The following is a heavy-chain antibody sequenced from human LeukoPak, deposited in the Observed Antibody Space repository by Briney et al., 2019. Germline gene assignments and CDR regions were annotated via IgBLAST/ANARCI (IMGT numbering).Heavy chain of an antibody. CDR2: ISASGGHT. CDR1: GFTFDDYY. J-gene: IGHJ4*02. V-gene: IGHV3-23*01. CDR3: AKYSGDYFGDY. D-gene: IGHD1-26*01. Sequence: GGSLRLSCATSGFTFDDYYMTWIRQAPGKGLEWVSGISASGGHTFYADSVKGRFSISRDNSKNTLYLQMNSLRVEDTAIYYCAKYSGDYFGDYWGQGNLVTVSS.